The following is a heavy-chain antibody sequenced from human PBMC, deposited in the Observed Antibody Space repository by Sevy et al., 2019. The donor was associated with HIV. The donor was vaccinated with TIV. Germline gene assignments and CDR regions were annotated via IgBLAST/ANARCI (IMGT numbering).Heavy chain of an antibody. CDR2: ITHDGGKK. D-gene: IGHD1-26*01. CDR3: AKDRYRRDFGRATDI. V-gene: IGHV3-30*18. J-gene: IGHJ3*02. CDR1: GFTFSNYG. Sequence: GGSLRLPCAASGFTFSNYGMHWVRQAPGKGLEWVAVITHDGGKKYYADSVKGRFTISRDNSKNTRYLQMNSLRAEDTAVYYCAKDRYRRDFGRATDIWGQGTMVTVSS.